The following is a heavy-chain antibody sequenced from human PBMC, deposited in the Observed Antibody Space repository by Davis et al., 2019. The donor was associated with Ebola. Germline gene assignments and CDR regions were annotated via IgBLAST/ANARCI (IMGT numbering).Heavy chain of an antibody. CDR3: AKDRGIVGATELFDY. CDR2: INRDGSTT. CDR1: GFTFSSYW. V-gene: IGHV3-74*03. Sequence: GESLKISCAASGFTFSSYWMYWVRQAPGKGLVWVSCINRDGSTTTYADSVKGRFTISRDNAKNSLYLQMNSLRAEDTAVYYCAKDRGIVGATELFDYWGQGTLVTVSS. D-gene: IGHD1-26*01. J-gene: IGHJ4*02.